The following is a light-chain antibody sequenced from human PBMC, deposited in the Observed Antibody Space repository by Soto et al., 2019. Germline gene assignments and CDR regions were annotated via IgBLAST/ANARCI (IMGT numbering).Light chain of an antibody. CDR2: GAS. J-gene: IGKJ2*01. V-gene: IGKV3-15*01. Sequence: EIVMTQSPATLSVSPGGRATLSCRASQSVSSNLAWYQQKPGQAPRLLIYGASTRATGFPARFSGSGSGTDFTLAISRLAPEDFAVYYCHQYGNGAYTFGQGTKVEMK. CDR3: HQYGNGAYT. CDR1: QSVSSN.